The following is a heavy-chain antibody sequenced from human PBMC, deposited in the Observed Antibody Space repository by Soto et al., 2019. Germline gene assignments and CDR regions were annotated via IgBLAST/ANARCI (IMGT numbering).Heavy chain of an antibody. CDR3: STGRQMGY. J-gene: IGHJ4*02. Sequence: EVQVLESGGDLVQPGGSLRLSCAASGFTFSNYAMTWVRQAPGKGLEWVSTISGSGDSIYYAASVKGRVTISRDNSKTTLYLQMNSLRADDWAVYYCSTGRQMGYWGQGTLGSVSS. D-gene: IGHD2-8*02. CDR1: GFTFSNYA. V-gene: IGHV3-23*01. CDR2: ISGSGDSI.